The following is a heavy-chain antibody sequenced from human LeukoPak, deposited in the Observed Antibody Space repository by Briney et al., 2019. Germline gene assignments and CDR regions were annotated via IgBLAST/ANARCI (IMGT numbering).Heavy chain of an antibody. CDR3: ARGEYYDDGGY. CDR1: GFTISSYW. J-gene: IGHJ4*02. V-gene: IGHV3-7*05. Sequence: PGGSLRLSCTVSGFTISSYWMSWVRQAPGKGLEWVANIKEDGSEKNYVDSVKGRFTISRDNAKNSLYLQMNSLRAEDTAVYYCARGEYYDDGGYWRQGTLVTVSS. CDR2: IKEDGSEK. D-gene: IGHD3-22*01.